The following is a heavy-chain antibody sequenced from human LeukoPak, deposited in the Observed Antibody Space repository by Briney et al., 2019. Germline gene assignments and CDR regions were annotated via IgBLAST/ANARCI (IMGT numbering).Heavy chain of an antibody. V-gene: IGHV4-59*08. CDR3: ARGLWFGEI. CDR1: GGSISSYY. J-gene: IGHJ4*02. CDR2: IYYSGST. D-gene: IGHD3-10*01. Sequence: SETLSLTCTVSGGSISSYYWTWIRQPAGKGLEWIGYIYYSGSTNYNPSLKSRATISVDTSKNQFSLKLSSVTAADTAVYYCARGLWFGEIWGQGTLVTVSS.